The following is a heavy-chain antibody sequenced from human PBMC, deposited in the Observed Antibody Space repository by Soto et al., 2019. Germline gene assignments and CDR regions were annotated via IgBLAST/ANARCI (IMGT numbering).Heavy chain of an antibody. CDR3: ARDGSSSWYDGMDV. D-gene: IGHD6-13*01. J-gene: IGHJ6*02. CDR1: GFTVSSNY. CDR2: IYSGGST. V-gene: IGHV3-53*01. Sequence: GGSLRLSCAASGFTVSSNYMSWVRQAPGKGLEWVSVIYSGGSTYYADSVKGRFTISRDNSKNTLYLQMNSLRAEDTAAYYCARDGSSSWYDGMDVWGQGTTVTVSS.